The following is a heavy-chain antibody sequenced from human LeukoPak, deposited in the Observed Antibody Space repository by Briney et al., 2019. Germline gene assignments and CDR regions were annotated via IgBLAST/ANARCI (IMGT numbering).Heavy chain of an antibody. CDR3: TTDLSAVAGTFDY. CDR2: IKSKTDGGTT. V-gene: IGHV3-15*01. J-gene: IGHJ4*02. CDR1: GFTFSNAW. D-gene: IGHD6-19*01. Sequence: GGSLRLSCAASGFTFSNAWMSWVRQAPGKGLEWVGRIKSKTDGGTTDYAAPVKGRFTISRDDSKNTLYLQMKSLKTEDTAVYYCTTDLSAVAGTFDYWGQGTLVTVSP.